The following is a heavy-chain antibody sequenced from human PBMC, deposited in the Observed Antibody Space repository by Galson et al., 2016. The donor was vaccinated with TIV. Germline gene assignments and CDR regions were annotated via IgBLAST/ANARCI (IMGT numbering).Heavy chain of an antibody. J-gene: IGHJ4*02. CDR2: IDPSGGGT. Sequence: SCKASGYTFINYYMHWVRQAPGQGLEWVGVIDPSGGGTTYAQRFQGRVTVTRDTSTNTVYMELSSLTPDDTAVFYCAVWANTYYFALWGQGTLITVSS. CDR3: AVWANTYYFAL. V-gene: IGHV1-46*01. D-gene: IGHD7-27*01. CDR1: GYTFINYY.